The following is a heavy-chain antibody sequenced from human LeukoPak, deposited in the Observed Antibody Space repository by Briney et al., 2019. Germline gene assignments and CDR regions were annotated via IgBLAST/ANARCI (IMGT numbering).Heavy chain of an antibody. J-gene: IGHJ4*02. CDR1: GYTFTGYY. V-gene: IGHV1-2*02. Sequence: GASVKVSCKASGYTFTGYYMHWVRQAPGQGLEWMGWINPNSGGTNYAQKFQGRVIMTRDTSISTAYMELSRLRSDDTAVYYCATYDMITFGGVIAPYWGQGTLVTVSS. CDR3: ATYDMITFGGVIAPY. D-gene: IGHD3-16*02. CDR2: INPNSGGT.